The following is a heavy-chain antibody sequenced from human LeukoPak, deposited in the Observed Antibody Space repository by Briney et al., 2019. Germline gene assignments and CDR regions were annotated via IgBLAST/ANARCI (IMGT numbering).Heavy chain of an antibody. CDR3: SKAPLGVCAGAVCYYLDV. CDR2: DTSSTTST. J-gene: IGHJ6*03. Sequence: PGGSLRLSCTASEFSISHYAMSWVRQAPGKGLEWVSADTSSTTSTYYASSVRGRFTISRDNSMNTLYLQMNSLRADDTAVYYCSKAPLGVCAGAVCYYLDVWGKGTTVIVSS. D-gene: IGHD2-8*02. CDR1: EFSISHYA. V-gene: IGHV3-23*01.